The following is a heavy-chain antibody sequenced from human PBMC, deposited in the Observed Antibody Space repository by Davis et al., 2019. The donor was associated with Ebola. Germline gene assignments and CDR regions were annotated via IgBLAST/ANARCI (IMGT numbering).Heavy chain of an antibody. CDR3: ARDEGPQNY. CDR2: INRDGSEK. J-gene: IGHJ4*02. Sequence: GESLKISCAASGFTFSSFWMSWVRQAPGKGLEWVANINRDGSEKYYVDSVKGRFTISRDNAKNSLYLQLNSLRDEDTGVYYCARDEGPQNYWGQGTLVTVSS. V-gene: IGHV3-7*01. CDR1: GFTFSSFW.